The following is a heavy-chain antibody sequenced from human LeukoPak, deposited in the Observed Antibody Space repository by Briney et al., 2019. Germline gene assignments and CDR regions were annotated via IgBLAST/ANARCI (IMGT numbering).Heavy chain of an antibody. Sequence: SETLSLTCTVSGGSISSYYWSWIRQPPGKGLEWIGYIYYSGSTNYNPSLKSRVTISVDTSKNQFSLKLSSVTAADTAVYYCARSADPMVVYAINYYYYMDVWGKGTTVTVSS. CDR2: IYYSGST. CDR1: GGSISSYY. J-gene: IGHJ6*03. D-gene: IGHD2-8*02. CDR3: ARSADPMVVYAINYYYYMDV. V-gene: IGHV4-59*01.